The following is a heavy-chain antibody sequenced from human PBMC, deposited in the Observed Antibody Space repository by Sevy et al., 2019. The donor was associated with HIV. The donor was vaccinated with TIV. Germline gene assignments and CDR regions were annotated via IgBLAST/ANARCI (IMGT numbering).Heavy chain of an antibody. CDR3: ARDDGNYDFHY. J-gene: IGHJ4*02. V-gene: IGHV3-7*01. CDR2: IRQDAGKK. D-gene: IGHD1-7*01. Sequence: GRSLRLSCAASGFTFSKYWMGWVRQAPGKGLEWVANIRQDAGKKYYVDSVKGRFTISRDNAKNSLYLQMNGMRADDTAVYFCARDDGNYDFHYWGQGTLVTVSS. CDR1: GFTFSKYW.